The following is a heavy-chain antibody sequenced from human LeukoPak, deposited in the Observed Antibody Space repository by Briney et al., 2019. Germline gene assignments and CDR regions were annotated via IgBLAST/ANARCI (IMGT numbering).Heavy chain of an antibody. D-gene: IGHD1-26*01. J-gene: IGHJ5*02. V-gene: IGHV4-34*01. CDR1: GGSFSAYY. CDR2: INHSGST. Sequence: PSETLSLTCAVHGGSFSAYYWSWIRQSPEKGLEWIGEINHSGSTNYNPSLKSRVTISVDTSKNQFSLKLSSVTAADTAVYYCAILHSGSYYRRRGGWFDPWGQGTLVTVSS. CDR3: AILHSGSYYRRRGGWFDP.